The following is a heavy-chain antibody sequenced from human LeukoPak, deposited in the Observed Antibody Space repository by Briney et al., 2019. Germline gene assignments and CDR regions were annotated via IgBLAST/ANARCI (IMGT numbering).Heavy chain of an antibody. CDR2: IKQDGSEK. D-gene: IGHD6-13*01. CDR1: GFTFSSYW. J-gene: IGHJ6*02. Sequence: PGGSLRLSCAASGFTFSSYWMSWVRQAPGKGLEWVANIKQDGSEKYYVDSVKGRFTISRDNAKNSLYLQMNSLRAEDTAVYYCARENGYSSSWFSYYYYGMDVWGQGTTVTVSS. V-gene: IGHV3-7*01. CDR3: ARENGYSSSWFSYYYYGMDV.